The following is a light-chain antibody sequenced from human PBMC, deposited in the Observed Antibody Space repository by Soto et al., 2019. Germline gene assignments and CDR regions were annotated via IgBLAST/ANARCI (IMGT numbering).Light chain of an antibody. J-gene: IGKJ4*01. Sequence: EIVLTQSPATLSLSPGERATLSCRASQSVSSYLAWYQQKPGQAPRLLIYDASNRATGIPARFSGSGSGTDFALTISSREPEDFAVYYCQQRSNWLTFGGGTKVEF. CDR3: QQRSNWLT. V-gene: IGKV3-11*01. CDR1: QSVSSY. CDR2: DAS.